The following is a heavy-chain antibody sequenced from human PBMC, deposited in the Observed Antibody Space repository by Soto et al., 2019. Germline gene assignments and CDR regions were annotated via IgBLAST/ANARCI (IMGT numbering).Heavy chain of an antibody. J-gene: IGHJ4*02. CDR1: GGSIISYY. Sequence: SDTLSLTCTVFGGSIISYYWSWIGQPPGKGLEWIGYIYYSGSTNYNPSLKSRVTISVDTSKNQFSLKLSSVTAADTAVYYCARDQGSSSWDYWGQGTLVTVS. CDR2: IYYSGST. D-gene: IGHD6-6*01. CDR3: ARDQGSSSWDY. V-gene: IGHV4-59*01.